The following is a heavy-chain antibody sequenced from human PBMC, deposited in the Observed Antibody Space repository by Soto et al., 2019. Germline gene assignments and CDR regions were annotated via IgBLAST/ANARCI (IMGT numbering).Heavy chain of an antibody. J-gene: IGHJ4*02. CDR2: IIPILGIA. CDR3: AREGVDDYGDYEDPRGFDY. D-gene: IGHD4-17*01. V-gene: IGHV1-69*08. Sequence: QVQLVQSGAEVKKPGSSVKVSCKASGGTFSSYTISWVRQAPGQGLEWMGRIIPILGIANYAQKFQGRVTITADKSTSTAYMELSSLRSEDTAVYYCAREGVDDYGDYEDPRGFDYWGQGTLVTVSS. CDR1: GGTFSSYT.